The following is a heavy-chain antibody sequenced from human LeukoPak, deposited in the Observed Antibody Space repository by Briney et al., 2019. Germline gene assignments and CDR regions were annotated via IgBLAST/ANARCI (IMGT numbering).Heavy chain of an antibody. D-gene: IGHD2-21*01. Sequence: GGCLRVSRVHSLFTLISYTTYSVGPAPGKGLEWVKSISSSSSYKYYGDTVKVKFTISRDNAKNSLYLQMNSLKAEDTDGYYCARHIPFDCWGQGTLVTVSS. J-gene: IGHJ4*02. CDR2: ISSSSSYK. V-gene: IGHV3-21*03. CDR3: ARHIPFDC. CDR1: LFTLISYT.